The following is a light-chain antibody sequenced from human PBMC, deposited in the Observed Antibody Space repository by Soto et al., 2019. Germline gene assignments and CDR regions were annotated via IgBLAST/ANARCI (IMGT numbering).Light chain of an antibody. CDR1: SSDVGGYNY. Sequence: QSVLTQPASVSGSPGQSITISCTGTSSDVGGYNYVSWYQQHPGIAPKLLIYGVTNRPSGVSTRFSGSKSGHTASLTISGLQAEDEADYHCSSYTSASTLLYLFGTGTKLTVL. CDR3: SSYTSASTLLYL. CDR2: GVT. V-gene: IGLV2-14*01. J-gene: IGLJ1*01.